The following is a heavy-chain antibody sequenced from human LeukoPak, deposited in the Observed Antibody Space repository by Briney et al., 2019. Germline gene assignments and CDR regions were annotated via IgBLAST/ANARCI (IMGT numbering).Heavy chain of an antibody. D-gene: IGHD3-10*01. J-gene: IGHJ5*02. CDR2: ISGTGGST. V-gene: IGHV3-23*01. Sequence: GGSLRLSCAASGFTFSSYAMTWVRQAPGKGLEWVSAISGTGGSTYYADSVKGQFSISRDNSKKTLFLQMNSLRVEDTAVYHCAKDQSIWFGEGFDPWGQGTLVTVSS. CDR1: GFTFSSYA. CDR3: AKDQSIWFGEGFDP.